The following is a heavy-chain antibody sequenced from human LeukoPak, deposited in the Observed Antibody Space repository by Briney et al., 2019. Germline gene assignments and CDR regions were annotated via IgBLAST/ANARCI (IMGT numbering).Heavy chain of an antibody. V-gene: IGHV3-66*04. Sequence: GGSLRLSCAASGFTVSSNYMSWVRQAPGKGLEWVSVMFTNGDTNYADSAKGGFTISRDSFKNTLYLQMSSLRAEDTAVYFCARRHYDRTGYYYVDWGQGTLVTVSS. CDR1: GFTVSSNY. D-gene: IGHD3-22*01. J-gene: IGHJ4*02. CDR3: ARRHYDRTGYYYVD. CDR2: MFTNGDT.